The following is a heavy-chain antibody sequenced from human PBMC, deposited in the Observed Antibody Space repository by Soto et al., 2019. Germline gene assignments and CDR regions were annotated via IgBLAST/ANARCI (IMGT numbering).Heavy chain of an antibody. D-gene: IGHD3-22*01. Sequence: GSLRLSCAASGFTFSSYAMHWVRQAPGKGLEWVAVISYDGSNKYYADSVKGRFTISRDNSKNTLYLQMNSLRAEDTAVYYCARGGTITMIVVVISLDYWGQGTLVTVSS. CDR2: ISYDGSNK. J-gene: IGHJ4*02. CDR3: ARGGTITMIVVVISLDY. V-gene: IGHV3-30-3*01. CDR1: GFTFSSYA.